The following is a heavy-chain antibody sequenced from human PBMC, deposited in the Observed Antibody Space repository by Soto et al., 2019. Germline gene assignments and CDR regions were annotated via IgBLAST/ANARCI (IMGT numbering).Heavy chain of an antibody. V-gene: IGHV1-69*13. D-gene: IGHD6-13*01. CDR2: IIPIFGTA. J-gene: IGHJ5*02. CDR1: GGTFSSYP. Sequence: GASVKVSCKASGGTFSSYPISWVRQAPGQGLEWMGGIIPIFGTANYAQKFQGRVTITADESTSTAYMELSSLRSEDTAVYYCARDPLGSSWYDNWFDPWGQGTLVTV. CDR3: ARDPLGSSWYDNWFDP.